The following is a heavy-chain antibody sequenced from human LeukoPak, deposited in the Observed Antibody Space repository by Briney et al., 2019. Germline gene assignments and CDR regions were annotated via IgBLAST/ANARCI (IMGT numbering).Heavy chain of an antibody. V-gene: IGHV4-39*01. CDR1: GGSISSSSYY. CDR2: IYYSGST. CDR3: ASSLRNYDSSGYY. Sequence: PSETLSLTCTVSGGSISSSSYYWGWIRQRPGKGLEWIGSIYYSGSTYYNPSLKSRVTISVDTSKNQFSLKLSSVTAADTAVYYCASSLRNYDSSGYYWGQGTLVTVSS. J-gene: IGHJ4*02. D-gene: IGHD3-22*01.